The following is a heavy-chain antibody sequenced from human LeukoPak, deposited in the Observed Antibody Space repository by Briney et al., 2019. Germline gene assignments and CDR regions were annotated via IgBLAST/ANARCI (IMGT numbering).Heavy chain of an antibody. D-gene: IGHD3-3*01. CDR1: GFTFSSYA. J-gene: IGHJ4*02. Sequence: GGSLRLSCAASGFTFSSYAMHWVRQAPGKGLEWVAVISYDGSNKYYADSVKGRFTISRDNSKNTLYLQMNSLRAEDTAVYYCARVGNQYDFWSGYCDYWGQGTLVTVSS. CDR2: ISYDGSNK. CDR3: ARVGNQYDFWSGYCDY. V-gene: IGHV3-30-3*01.